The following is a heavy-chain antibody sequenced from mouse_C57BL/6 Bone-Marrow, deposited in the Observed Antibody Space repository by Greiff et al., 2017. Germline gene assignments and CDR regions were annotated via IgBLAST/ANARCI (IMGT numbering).Heavy chain of an antibody. J-gene: IGHJ3*01. Sequence: EVQLVESGEGLVKPGGSLNLSCAASGFTFSSYAMSWVRQSPEKRLEWVAYISSGGDSIYSAGTVKGRFTISSDYASNTLYLLMRSLTAEDAAVYYCTRDARTSARGKFGYWGQGTRVTVSA. V-gene: IGHV5-9-1*02. CDR3: TRDARTSARGKFGY. CDR1: GFTFSSYA. D-gene: IGHD1-2*01. CDR2: ISSGGDSI.